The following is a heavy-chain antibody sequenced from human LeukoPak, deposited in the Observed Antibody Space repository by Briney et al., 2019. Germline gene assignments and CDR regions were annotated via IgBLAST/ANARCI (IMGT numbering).Heavy chain of an antibody. CDR1: GGSISRYY. Sequence: PSETLSLTCTVSGGSISRYYWSWIRLPPGKGLEWIGYIYYSGSTNYNPSLKSRVTISVDMSKNQFSLKLSSVTAADTAVYYCASLGGTYYYGSGSQTNDYWGQGTLVTVSS. CDR3: ASLGGTYYYGSGSQTNDY. J-gene: IGHJ4*02. V-gene: IGHV4-59*01. CDR2: IYYSGST. D-gene: IGHD3-10*01.